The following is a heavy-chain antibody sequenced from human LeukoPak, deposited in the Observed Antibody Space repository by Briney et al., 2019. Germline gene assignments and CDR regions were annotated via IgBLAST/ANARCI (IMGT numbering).Heavy chain of an antibody. J-gene: IGHJ4*02. CDR3: ASELNHLRFLEWTIFDY. V-gene: IGHV1-69*05. CDR2: IIPIFGTA. Sequence: SVKVSCKASGYTFTGYYMHWVRQAPGQGLEWMGRIIPIFGTANYAQKFPGRVTITTDESTSTAYMELSSLRSEDTAVYYCASELNHLRFLEWTIFDYWGQGTLVTVSS. CDR1: GYTFTGYY. D-gene: IGHD3-3*01.